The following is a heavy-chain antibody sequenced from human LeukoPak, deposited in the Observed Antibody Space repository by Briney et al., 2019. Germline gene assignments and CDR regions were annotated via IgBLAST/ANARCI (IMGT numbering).Heavy chain of an antibody. CDR2: INPNSGGT. V-gene: IGHV1-2*02. J-gene: IGHJ4*02. Sequence: ASVKVSCKASGYTFTGYYMHWVRQAPGQGLEWMGWINPNSGGTNYAQKFQGRVTMTRDTSISTAYMELSRLGSDDTAVYYCARDNWNDDGSYDYWGQGTLVTVSS. D-gene: IGHD1-1*01. CDR1: GYTFTGYY. CDR3: ARDNWNDDGSYDY.